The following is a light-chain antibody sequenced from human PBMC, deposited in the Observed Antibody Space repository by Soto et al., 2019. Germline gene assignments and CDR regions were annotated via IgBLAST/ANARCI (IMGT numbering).Light chain of an antibody. CDR3: QTWGTGIQVI. V-gene: IGLV2-23*01. Sequence: QSVLTQPASVSGSPGQSITISCTGTSSDVGSYNLVSWYQQHPGKAPKLMIYEGSKRPSGVSNRFSGSKSGNTASLTISGLQAEDEADYYCQTWGTGIQVIFGGGTKLTVL. CDR1: SSDVGSYNL. CDR2: EGS. J-gene: IGLJ2*01.